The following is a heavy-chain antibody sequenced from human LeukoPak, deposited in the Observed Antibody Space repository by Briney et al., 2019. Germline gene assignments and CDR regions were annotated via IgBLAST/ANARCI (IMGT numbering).Heavy chain of an antibody. J-gene: IGHJ4*02. CDR1: GFPFSAYS. CDR2: ISGSSSYM. V-gene: IGHV3-21*01. Sequence: PGGSLRLSCAASGFPFSAYSMNWVRQAPGKGLEWVSSISGSSSYMFYPDSVKGRFTISRDNAKNSLYLQMNSLRAEDTAVYYCAKAYYDSSGYSYYFDYWGQGTLVTVSS. CDR3: AKAYYDSSGYSYYFDY. D-gene: IGHD3-22*01.